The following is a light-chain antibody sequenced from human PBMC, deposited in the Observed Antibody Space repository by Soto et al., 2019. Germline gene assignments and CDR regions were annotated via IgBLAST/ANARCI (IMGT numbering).Light chain of an antibody. CDR1: QSISSN. Sequence: ETVMTQSPATLSVSPGERATLSCRASQSISSNLAWYQQKPGQAPRLLIYHASTRATGIPARFSGSGSGTEFTLTISSLQSEDFAVYYCQQYNNWYTFGQGTKLEIK. CDR2: HAS. V-gene: IGKV3-15*01. CDR3: QQYNNWYT. J-gene: IGKJ2*01.